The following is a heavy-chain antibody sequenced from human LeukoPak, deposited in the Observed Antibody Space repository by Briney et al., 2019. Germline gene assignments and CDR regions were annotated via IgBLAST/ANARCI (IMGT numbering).Heavy chain of an antibody. CDR3: ARDIAVAGGYYYYGMDV. CDR2: IYYSGST. V-gene: IGHV4-59*01. Sequence: SETLSPTCTVSGGSIGSYYWNWIRQPPGKGLEWIGYIYYSGSTNYNPSLKSRVTISVDTSKNQFSLKLSSVTAADTAVYYCARDIAVAGGYYYYGMDVWGQGTTVTVSS. CDR1: GGSIGSYY. J-gene: IGHJ6*02. D-gene: IGHD6-19*01.